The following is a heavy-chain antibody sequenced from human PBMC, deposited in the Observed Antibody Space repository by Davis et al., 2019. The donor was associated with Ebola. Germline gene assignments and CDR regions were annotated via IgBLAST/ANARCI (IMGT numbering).Heavy chain of an antibody. CDR3: ARNYDFWSREDYYYGMDV. Sequence: ASVKVSCKASGYTFTGYYMHWVRQAPGQGLEWMGWINPNSGGTNYAQKFQGWVTMTRDTSISTAYMELSRLRSDDTAVYYCARNYDFWSREDYYYGMDVWGQGTTVTVSS. V-gene: IGHV1-2*04. D-gene: IGHD3-3*01. CDR2: INPNSGGT. J-gene: IGHJ6*02. CDR1: GYTFTGYY.